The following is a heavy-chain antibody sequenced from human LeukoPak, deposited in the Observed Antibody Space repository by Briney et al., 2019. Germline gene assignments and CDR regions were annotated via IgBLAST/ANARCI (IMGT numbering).Heavy chain of an antibody. CDR3: ARQARWFDP. CDR1: GGSISSSSYY. J-gene: IGHJ5*02. V-gene: IGHV4-39*01. Sequence: SESLSLTCTVSGGSISSSSYYWGWIRQPPGKGLERIGSIYYSGSTYYNPSLKSRVTISVDTSKNQFSLKLSSVTAADAAVYYCARQARWFDPWRQGTLVTVSS. CDR2: IYYSGST.